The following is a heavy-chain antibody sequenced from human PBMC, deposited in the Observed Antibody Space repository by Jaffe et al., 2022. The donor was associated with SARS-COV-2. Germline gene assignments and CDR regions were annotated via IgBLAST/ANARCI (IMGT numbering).Heavy chain of an antibody. J-gene: IGHJ6*02. D-gene: IGHD4-17*01. CDR1: GYTFTGYY. CDR3: AAPSTTVMKGYYYYGMDV. CDR2: INPNSGGT. V-gene: IGHV1-2*02. Sequence: QVQLVQSGAEVKKPGASVKVSCKASGYTFTGYYMHWVRQAPGQGLEWMGWINPNSGGTNYAQKFQGRVTMTRDTSISTAYMELSRLRSDDTAVYYCAAPSTTVMKGYYYYGMDVWGQGTTVTVSS.